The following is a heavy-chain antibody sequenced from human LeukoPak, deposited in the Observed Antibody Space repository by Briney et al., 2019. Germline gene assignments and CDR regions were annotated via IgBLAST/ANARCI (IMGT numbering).Heavy chain of an antibody. V-gene: IGHV1-18*01. CDR1: GYTFASYG. Sequence: ASVKVSCKASGYTFASYGFSWVRQAPGQGLEWMGWISAYNGHRTYAQNFQGRVSMTTDSSTNTANMELRSLRPDDTAVYYCARDQGGGNCDFWGQGSLVTVSS. J-gene: IGHJ4*02. D-gene: IGHD2-21*01. CDR3: ARDQGGGNCDF. CDR2: ISAYNGHR.